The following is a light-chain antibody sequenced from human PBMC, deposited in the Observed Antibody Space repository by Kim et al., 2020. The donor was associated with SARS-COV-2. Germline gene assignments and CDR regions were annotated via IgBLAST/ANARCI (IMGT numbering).Light chain of an antibody. V-gene: IGLV3-19*01. CDR2: GKN. Sequence: VAWEQTVRITYQGDSLRTYDATWYQQKPGQAPIVVIYGKNNRPSGIPDRFSGSSSGNTASLTITGTQAGDEADYYCNSRDSNDNVVFGGGTQLTVL. CDR3: NSRDSNDNVV. CDR1: SLRTYD. J-gene: IGLJ2*01.